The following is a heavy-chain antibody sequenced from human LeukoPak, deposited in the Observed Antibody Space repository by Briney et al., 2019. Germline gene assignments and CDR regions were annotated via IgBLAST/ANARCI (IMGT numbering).Heavy chain of an antibody. V-gene: IGHV3-33*01. D-gene: IGHD6-19*01. CDR1: GFPFSSYG. J-gene: IGHJ4*02. Sequence: GGSLRLSCAASGFPFSSYGMHWVRQAPGKGLEWVARLVYDARSDYANSVKGRFSISRDDSKDTLFLDMSNLRVEDTALYYCARDLSAAFDFWGQGVLVTVSS. CDR2: LVYDARS. CDR3: ARDLSAAFDF.